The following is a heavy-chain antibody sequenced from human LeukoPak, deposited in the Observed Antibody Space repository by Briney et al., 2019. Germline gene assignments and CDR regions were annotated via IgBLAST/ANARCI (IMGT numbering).Heavy chain of an antibody. CDR1: GFTFNNYA. J-gene: IGHJ4*02. CDR2: KSYDGSNK. Sequence: GGSLRLSCAASGFTFNNYAMHWVRQAPGKGLEWEAVKSYDGSNKYYAASVKGRFTISRDNSKNTLYLQMNSLRAEDTAVYYCARDGGEQLVGPFDYWGQGTLVTVSS. V-gene: IGHV3-30-3*01. CDR3: ARDGGEQLVGPFDY. D-gene: IGHD6-6*01.